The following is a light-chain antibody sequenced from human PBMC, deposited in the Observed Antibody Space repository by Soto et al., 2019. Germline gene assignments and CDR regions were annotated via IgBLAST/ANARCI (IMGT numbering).Light chain of an antibody. V-gene: IGKV3-15*01. CDR3: QQYNNWPPWT. Sequence: EIVMTQSPATLSVSPGERATLSCRASQSVSSNLAWYQKKPGKAPRLLIYGASTRATGITARFSGSGSGTDFTLTFSSLQSEDFAVYYCQQYNNWPPWTFDQGTKGDIK. J-gene: IGKJ1*01. CDR2: GAS. CDR1: QSVSSN.